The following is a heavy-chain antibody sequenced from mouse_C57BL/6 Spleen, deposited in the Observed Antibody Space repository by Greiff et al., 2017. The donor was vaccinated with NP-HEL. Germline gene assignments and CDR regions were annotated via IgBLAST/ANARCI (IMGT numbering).Heavy chain of an antibody. CDR1: GYTFTSYW. Sequence: QVQLQQPGAELVMPGASVKLSCKASGYTFTSYWMHWVKQRPGQGLEWIGEIDPFDSYTNYNQKFKGKSTLTVDKSSSTAYMQLSSLTSEDSAVYYCARGTTVVAPYAMDYWGQGTSVTVSS. CDR3: ARGTTVVAPYAMDY. D-gene: IGHD1-1*01. V-gene: IGHV1-69*01. CDR2: IDPFDSYT. J-gene: IGHJ4*01.